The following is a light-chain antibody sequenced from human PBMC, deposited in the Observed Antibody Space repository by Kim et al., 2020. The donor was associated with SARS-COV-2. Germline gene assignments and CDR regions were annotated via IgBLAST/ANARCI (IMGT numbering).Light chain of an antibody. CDR2: EVS. CDR3: CSYAGSSTLYV. V-gene: IGLV2-23*02. Sequence: LTQPASVSGFPGQSITISCTGTSSEVGSYNLVSWYQQHPVKAPKLMIYEVSKLSSGVSNRFSGSKSGNTASLTIFRLQAEDVADYYCCSYAGSSTLYVFGTGTKVTVL. CDR1: SSEVGSYNL. J-gene: IGLJ1*01.